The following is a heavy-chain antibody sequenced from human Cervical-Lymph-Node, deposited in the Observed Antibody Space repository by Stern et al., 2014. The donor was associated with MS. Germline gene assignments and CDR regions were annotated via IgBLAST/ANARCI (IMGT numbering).Heavy chain of an antibody. D-gene: IGHD4-23*01. CDR1: GVTINTYA. V-gene: IGHV1-69*01. CDR2: IVTVFDKS. Sequence: QVQLVQSGAEVRKPGSSGKVSCRASGVTINTYAVSWVRQAPGQGLEWMGAIVTVFDKSKNAQRFQERVTITADESTSTVYMELSGLTSEDTAVYYCARERGNTYGFDYWGQGTLVTVSS. J-gene: IGHJ4*02. CDR3: ARERGNTYGFDY.